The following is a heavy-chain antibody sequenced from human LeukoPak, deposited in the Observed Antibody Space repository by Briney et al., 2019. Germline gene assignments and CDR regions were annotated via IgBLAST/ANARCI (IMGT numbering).Heavy chain of an antibody. CDR1: GGSISSGDYY. Sequence: SETLSLTXTVSGGSISSGDYYWSWIRQPPGKCLEWIGYIYYSGSTYYNPSLKSRVTISVDTSKNQFSLKLSSVTAADTAVYYCASRAARRPRNAFDIWGQGTMVTASS. J-gene: IGHJ3*02. D-gene: IGHD6-6*01. CDR3: ASRAARRPRNAFDI. CDR2: IYYSGST. V-gene: IGHV4-30-4*08.